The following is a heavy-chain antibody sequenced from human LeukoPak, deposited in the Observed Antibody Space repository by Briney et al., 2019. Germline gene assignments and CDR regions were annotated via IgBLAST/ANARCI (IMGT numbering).Heavy chain of an antibody. D-gene: IGHD6-13*01. V-gene: IGHV3-13*01. CDR1: GFTFSSYD. J-gene: IGHJ6*02. Sequence: GGSLRLSCAASGFTFSSYDRHWVRQATGKGLEWVSAIGTAGDTYYPGSVKGRFTISRENAKNSLYLQMNSLRAGDTAVYYCARAKQQPQFNSYYYYGMDVWGQGTTVTVSS. CDR3: ARAKQQPQFNSYYYYGMDV. CDR2: IGTAGDT.